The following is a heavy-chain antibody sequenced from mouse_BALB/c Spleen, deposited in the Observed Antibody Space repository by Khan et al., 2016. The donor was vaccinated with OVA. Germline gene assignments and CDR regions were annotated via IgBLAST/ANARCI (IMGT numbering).Heavy chain of an antibody. V-gene: IGHV3-2*02. CDR1: GYSITSDYA. J-gene: IGHJ3*01. CDR2: ISYSGST. CDR3: TRGRTY. Sequence: EVQLQESGPGLVKPSQSLSLTCTVTGYSITSDYAWYWIRQLPGNKLEWMGYISYSGSTSYTPSLKSRISITRDTSKNQFFLQLNSVTTEDTATYFCTRGRTYWGQGTLVTVSA. D-gene: IGHD3-3*01.